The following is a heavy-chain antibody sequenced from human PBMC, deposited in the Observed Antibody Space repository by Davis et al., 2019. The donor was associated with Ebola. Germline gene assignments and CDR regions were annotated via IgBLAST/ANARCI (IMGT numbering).Heavy chain of an antibody. V-gene: IGHV3-33*08. J-gene: IGHJ3*02. CDR3: ARDAHDYDAFDI. CDR1: GFTFSNAW. Sequence: GESLKISCAASGFTFSNAWMSWVRQAPGKGLEWVAVIWYDGSKKYYADSVKGRFTISRDNSKNNLYLQMNSLRAEDTAVYYCARDAHDYDAFDIWGQGTMVTVSS. CDR2: IWYDGSKK. D-gene: IGHD5-12*01.